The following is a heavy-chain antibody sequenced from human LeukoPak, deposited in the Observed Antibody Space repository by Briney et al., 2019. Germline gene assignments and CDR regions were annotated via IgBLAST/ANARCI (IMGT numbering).Heavy chain of an antibody. CDR3: AREGSGYDPFDY. J-gene: IGHJ4*02. CDR2: ISSSSSYI. Sequence: PGGSLRLSCAASGFMFSSNWMSWVRLAPGKGLEWVSSISSSSSYIYYADSVKGRFTISRDNAKNSLYLQMNSLRAEDTAVYYCAREGSGYDPFDYWGQGTLVTVSS. CDR1: GFMFSSNW. D-gene: IGHD5-12*01. V-gene: IGHV3-21*01.